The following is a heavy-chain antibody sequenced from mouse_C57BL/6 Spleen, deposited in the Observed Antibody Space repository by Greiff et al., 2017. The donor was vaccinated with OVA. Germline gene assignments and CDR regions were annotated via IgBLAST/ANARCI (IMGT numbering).Heavy chain of an antibody. Sequence: QVQLQQPGAELVMPGASVKLSCKASGYTFTSYWMHWVKQRPGQGLEWIGEIDPSDSYTNYNQKFKGKSTLTVDKSSSTAYMQLSSLTSEDSAVYYCASRRDSGYFDVWGTGTTVTVSS. CDR1: GYTFTSYW. J-gene: IGHJ1*03. CDR2: IDPSDSYT. V-gene: IGHV1-69*01. CDR3: ASRRDSGYFDV.